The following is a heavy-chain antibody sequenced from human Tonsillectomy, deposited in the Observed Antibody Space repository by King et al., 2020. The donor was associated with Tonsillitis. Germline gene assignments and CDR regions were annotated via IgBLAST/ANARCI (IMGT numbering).Heavy chain of an antibody. V-gene: IGHV3-53*01. J-gene: IGHJ3*02. CDR2: IYSGGSI. D-gene: IGHD3-22*01. CDR1: GFTVSNNY. Sequence: VQLVESGGGLIQPGGSLRLSCAASGFTVSNNYMNWVRQAPGKGLEWVSVIYSGGSIYHADSVKGRFTISRENFKNMVYLQMNSLRAEDTAVYYCARDYRDYYYDSSGAFDIWGQGTMVTASS. CDR3: ARDYRDYYYDSSGAFDI.